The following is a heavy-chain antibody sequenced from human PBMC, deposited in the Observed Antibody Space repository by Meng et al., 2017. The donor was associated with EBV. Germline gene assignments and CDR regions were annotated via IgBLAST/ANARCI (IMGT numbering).Heavy chain of an antibody. V-gene: IGHV1-46*01. Sequence: QGQLVAAGGEVKKPGASVKVSCKASGYTFTSYYLHWVRQAPGQGLEWMGIIIPAGGNTNYAQKFRGRFTMTRDTSTSTVYMDLSILTSEDTAVYYCVRELVGGTFDYWGQGTLVTVSS. J-gene: IGHJ4*02. CDR1: GYTFTSYY. CDR3: VRELVGGTFDY. CDR2: IIPAGGNT. D-gene: IGHD1/OR15-1a*01.